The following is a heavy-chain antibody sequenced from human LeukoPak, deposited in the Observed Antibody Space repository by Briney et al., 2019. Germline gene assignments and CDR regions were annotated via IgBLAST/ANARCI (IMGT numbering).Heavy chain of an antibody. V-gene: IGHV6-1*01. J-gene: IGHJ4*02. CDR3: ARDVATTGWYTFDY. CDR1: GDSVSSINGA. CDR2: TYYRSKWYS. D-gene: IGHD6-19*01. Sequence: SRTLSLTCAISGDSVSSINGAWNWVRQSPSRGLEWLGRTYYRSKWYSDYAVPIQSRMSINPDTSKNQFTLHLFSVTPDDTAVYYCARDVATTGWYTFDYWGQGTRVTVSS.